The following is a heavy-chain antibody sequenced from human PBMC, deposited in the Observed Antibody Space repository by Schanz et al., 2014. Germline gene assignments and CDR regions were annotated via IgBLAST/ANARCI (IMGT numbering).Heavy chain of an antibody. CDR3: ARGGYCSRTSCYFKGGWFDP. J-gene: IGHJ5*02. CDR1: GGSISSFY. Sequence: QVQLQESGPGLVKPSETLSLTCTVSGGSISSFYWSWIRQPAGKGLEWIGRIYTNGSTKYNPSLKGRVTMSVDTSKSQSSRKLSSVTAADTAVYYCARGGYCSRTSCYFKGGWFDPWGQGTLVTVSS. D-gene: IGHD2-2*01. CDR2: IYTNGST. V-gene: IGHV4-4*07.